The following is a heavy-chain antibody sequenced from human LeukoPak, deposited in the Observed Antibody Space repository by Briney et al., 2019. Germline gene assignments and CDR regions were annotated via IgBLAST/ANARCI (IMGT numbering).Heavy chain of an antibody. J-gene: IGHJ4*01. Sequence: GGSLRLSCTASGFTLRNYWMHWVRQVPGKRLVWVSRISGDGSVTNYADSEQGRFIISRDNAKNILYLQINSLRSEDTAVYYCARYSSSSGGAAYYLDYWGHGTLVTVSS. CDR2: ISGDGSVT. CDR1: GFTLRNYW. V-gene: IGHV3-74*01. CDR3: ARYSSSSGGAAYYLDY. D-gene: IGHD6-6*01.